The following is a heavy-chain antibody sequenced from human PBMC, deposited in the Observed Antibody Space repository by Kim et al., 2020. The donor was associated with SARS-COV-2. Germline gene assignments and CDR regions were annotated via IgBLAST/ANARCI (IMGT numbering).Heavy chain of an antibody. CDR2: IKQDGSDN. J-gene: IGHJ4*02. Sequence: GGSLRLSCAASGFTFSSYWMSWVRRAPGKGLEWVANIKQDGSDNYYMDSVKGRFTISRDNAKNSLYLQMNSLRAEDTAVYYCARYTVSETYYFEYWGQGT. CDR1: GFTFSSYW. CDR3: ARYTVSETYYFEY. V-gene: IGHV3-7*05. D-gene: IGHD4-17*01.